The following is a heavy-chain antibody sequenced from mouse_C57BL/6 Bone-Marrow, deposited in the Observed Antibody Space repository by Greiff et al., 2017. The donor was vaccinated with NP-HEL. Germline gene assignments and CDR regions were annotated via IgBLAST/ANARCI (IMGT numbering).Heavy chain of an antibody. V-gene: IGHV1-55*01. CDR3: ARYRELGGWYFDV. D-gene: IGHD4-1*01. J-gene: IGHJ1*03. CDR1: GYTFTSYW. CDR2: IYPGSGST. Sequence: QVHVKQPGAELVKPGASVKMSCKASGYTFTSYWITWVKQRPGQGLEWIGDIYPGSGSTNYNEKFKSKATLTVDTSSSTAYMQLSSLTSEDSAVYYCARYRELGGWYFDVWGTGTTVTVSS.